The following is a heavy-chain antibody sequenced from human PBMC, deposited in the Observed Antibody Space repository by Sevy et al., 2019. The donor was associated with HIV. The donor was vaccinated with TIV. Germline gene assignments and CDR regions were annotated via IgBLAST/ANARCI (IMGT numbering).Heavy chain of an antibody. J-gene: IGHJ6*02. V-gene: IGHV3-33*01. Sequence: GGYLRLSCAASGFTFSSYGMHWVRQAPGKGLEWVAVIWYDGSNKYYADSVKGRFTISRDNSKNTLYLQMNSLRAEDTAVYYCARGLQAGSYRAYYYYYYGMDVWGQGTTVTVSS. CDR2: IWYDGSNK. D-gene: IGHD1-26*01. CDR1: GFTFSSYG. CDR3: ARGLQAGSYRAYYYYYYGMDV.